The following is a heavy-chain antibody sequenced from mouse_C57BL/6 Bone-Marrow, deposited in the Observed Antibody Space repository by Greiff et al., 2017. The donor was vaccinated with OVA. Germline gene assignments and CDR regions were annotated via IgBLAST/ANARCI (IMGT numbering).Heavy chain of an antibody. CDR3: ARPRTSWFAY. J-gene: IGHJ3*01. V-gene: IGHV1-64*01. CDR2: IHPNSGST. Sequence: QQRPGQGLEWIGLIHPNSGSTNYNEKFKSKATLTVDKSSSTAYMQLSSLTSEDSAVYYCARPRTSWFAYWGQGTLVTVSA.